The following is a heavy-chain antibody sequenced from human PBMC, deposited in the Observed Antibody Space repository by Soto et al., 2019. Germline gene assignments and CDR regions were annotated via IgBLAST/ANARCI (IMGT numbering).Heavy chain of an antibody. CDR1: GYTFTNYG. V-gene: IGHV1-18*01. Sequence: QVQLVQSGAEVKKPGASVKVSCKASGYTFTNYGINWVRQAPGQGLEWMGWISASNGNTNYAQRVQGRVTMTTDTSTSTAYMELRSLRSADTAVYYCARSQIGDYEGCGYWGQGTLVTVSS. CDR3: ARSQIGDYEGCGY. J-gene: IGHJ4*02. CDR2: ISASNGNT. D-gene: IGHD4-17*01.